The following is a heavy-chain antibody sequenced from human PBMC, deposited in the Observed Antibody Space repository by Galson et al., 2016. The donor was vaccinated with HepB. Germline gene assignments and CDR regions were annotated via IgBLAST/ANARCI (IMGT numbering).Heavy chain of an antibody. CDR2: IYPGDSDT. Sequence: QSGAEVTKPGESLKISCKASGYSFSSYWIGWVRQMPGKGLEWMGMIYPGDSDTRYNPSFEGQVTISADTSIDTAHLQWSSLKASDSAMYYCARRPPGSNTWYYFDSWGQGTMVTVSS. J-gene: IGHJ4*02. D-gene: IGHD6-13*01. V-gene: IGHV5-51*01. CDR3: ARRPPGSNTWYYFDS. CDR1: GYSFSSYW.